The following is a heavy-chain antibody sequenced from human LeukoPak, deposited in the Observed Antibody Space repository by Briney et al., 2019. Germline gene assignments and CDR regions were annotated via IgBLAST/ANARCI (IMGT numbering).Heavy chain of an antibody. CDR2: IIPILGIA. CDR3: ARAVAGYLFDY. CDR1: GYTFSSYA. D-gene: IGHD6-19*01. V-gene: IGHV1-69*04. J-gene: IGHJ4*02. Sequence: GASVKVSCKASGYTFSSYAISWVRQAPGQGLEWMGRIIPILGIANYAQKFQGRVTITADKSTSTAYMELSSLRSEDTAVYYCARAVAGYLFDYWGQGTLVTVSP.